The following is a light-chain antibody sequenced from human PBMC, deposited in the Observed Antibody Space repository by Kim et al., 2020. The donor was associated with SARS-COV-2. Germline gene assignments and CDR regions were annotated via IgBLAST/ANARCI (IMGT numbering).Light chain of an antibody. Sequence: GQRVTLSGSGSNSKIGINTVNWYQQVPGTAPKLLIHSNNERPSGVSDRFSGSKSGTSASLAISGLQSEDEADYYCSAWDASLKSVIFGGGTQLTVL. J-gene: IGLJ2*01. V-gene: IGLV1-44*01. CDR3: SAWDASLKSVI. CDR1: NSKIGINT. CDR2: SNN.